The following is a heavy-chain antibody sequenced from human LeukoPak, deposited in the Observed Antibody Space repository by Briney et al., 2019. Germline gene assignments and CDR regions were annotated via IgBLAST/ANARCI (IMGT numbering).Heavy chain of an antibody. V-gene: IGHV4-59*08. CDR2: IYYSGST. CDR1: GASIRTYY. D-gene: IGHD6-13*01. CDR3: ARRYSSSWYVGFFDP. J-gene: IGHJ5*02. Sequence: SETLSLTCTVSGASIRTYYWSWIRQSPGKGLEWIGYIYYSGSTNYNPSLESRVAMSVDTSKNQFSLRLSSVTAADTAIYYCARRYSSSWYVGFFDPWGQGTLVTVS.